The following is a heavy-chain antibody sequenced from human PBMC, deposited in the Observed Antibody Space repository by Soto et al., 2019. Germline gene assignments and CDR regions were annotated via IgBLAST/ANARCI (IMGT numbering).Heavy chain of an antibody. J-gene: IGHJ5*02. V-gene: IGHV4-59*01. D-gene: IGHD3-10*01. CDR2: IYYSGST. CDR1: GGSISSYY. Sequence: SETLSLTCTVSGGSISSYYWSWIRQPPGKGLEWIGYIYYSGSTNYNPSLKSRVTISVDTSKNQFSLKLSSVTAADTAVYYCARDGWGYYCGSGSSNWFDPWGQGTLVTVSS. CDR3: ARDGWGYYCGSGSSNWFDP.